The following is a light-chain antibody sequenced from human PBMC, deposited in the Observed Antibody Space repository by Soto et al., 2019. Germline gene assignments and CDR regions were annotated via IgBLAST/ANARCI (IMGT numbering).Light chain of an antibody. CDR3: AAWDDSLDGLV. Sequence: QSVLTQPPSASATPGQGVSISCSGSRSNIGTNNVNWYKQLPGTAPKLLIYSSNQRPSGVPDRFSGSRSGTSASLAISGLQSEDEADYYCAAWDDSLDGLVFGGGTKLTV. CDR1: RSNIGTNN. J-gene: IGLJ2*01. V-gene: IGLV1-44*01. CDR2: SSN.